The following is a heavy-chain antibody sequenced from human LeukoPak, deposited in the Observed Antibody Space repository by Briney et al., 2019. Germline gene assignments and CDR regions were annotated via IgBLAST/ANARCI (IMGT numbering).Heavy chain of an antibody. D-gene: IGHD5-12*01. J-gene: IGHJ5*02. Sequence: GGSLRLSCAASGFTFSSYAMSWVRQAPGKGLEWVSAISGSGGSTYYADSVKSRFTISRDNSKNTLYLQMNSLRAEDTAVYYCAKDAEVGGYSGYNWFDPWGQGTLVTVSS. CDR1: GFTFSSYA. CDR2: ISGSGGST. V-gene: IGHV3-23*01. CDR3: AKDAEVGGYSGYNWFDP.